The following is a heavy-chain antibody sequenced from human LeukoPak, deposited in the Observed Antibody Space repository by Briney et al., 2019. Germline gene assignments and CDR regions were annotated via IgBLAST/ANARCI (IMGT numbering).Heavy chain of an antibody. CDR3: AKGGEYSSSWYWYFDY. D-gene: IGHD6-13*01. Sequence: GGSLRLSCAASGFTFSSYSMSWVRQAPGKGLEWVSAISGSGGSTYYADSVKGRFTISRDNSKNTLYLQMNSLRAEDTAVHYCAKGGEYSSSWYWYFDYWGQGTLVTVSS. V-gene: IGHV3-23*01. CDR1: GFTFSSYS. J-gene: IGHJ4*02. CDR2: ISGSGGST.